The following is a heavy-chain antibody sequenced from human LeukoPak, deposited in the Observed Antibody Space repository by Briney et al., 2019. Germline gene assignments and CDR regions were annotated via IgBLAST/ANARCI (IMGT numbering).Heavy chain of an antibody. J-gene: IGHJ5*02. Sequence: SLRLSCAASGFTFDDYAMHWVRQAPGKGLEWVSGISWNSGSIGYADSVKGRFTISRDNAKNSLYLQMNSLRAEDTALYYCAKDIGDIVVVPAAYNWFDPWGQGTLVTVSS. V-gene: IGHV3-9*01. CDR3: AKDIGDIVVVPAAYNWFDP. CDR2: ISWNSGSI. CDR1: GFTFDDYA. D-gene: IGHD2-2*01.